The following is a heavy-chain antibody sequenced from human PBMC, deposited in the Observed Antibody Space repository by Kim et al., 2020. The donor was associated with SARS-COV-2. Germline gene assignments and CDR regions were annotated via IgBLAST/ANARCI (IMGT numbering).Heavy chain of an antibody. CDR3: AASFRGTKGVFYS. CDR2: IWYDGSNK. D-gene: IGHD2-8*01. CDR1: GFTFNSYA. J-gene: IGHJ4*02. Sequence: GGSLRLSCAASGFTFNSYAMHWVRQAPGKGLEWVSVIWYDGSNKYYADSVKGRFTISRDNSKNTLYLQMNSLRAEDTALYYCAASFRGTKGVFYSWGQGTLLSASS. V-gene: IGHV3-33*01.